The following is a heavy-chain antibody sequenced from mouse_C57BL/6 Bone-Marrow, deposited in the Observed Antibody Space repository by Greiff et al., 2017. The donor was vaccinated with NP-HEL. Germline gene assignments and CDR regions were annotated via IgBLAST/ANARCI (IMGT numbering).Heavy chain of an antibody. V-gene: IGHV1-81*01. CDR1: GYTFTSYG. CDR3: ARSNSSYYSNWGFAY. J-gene: IGHJ3*01. Sequence: VQLQQSGAELARPGASVKLSCKASGYTFTSYGISWVKQRTGQGLEWIGEIYPRSGNTYYNEKFKGKATLTADKSSSTAYMELRSLTSEDSAVYFCARSNSSYYSNWGFAYWGQGTLVTVSA. D-gene: IGHD2-5*01. CDR2: IYPRSGNT.